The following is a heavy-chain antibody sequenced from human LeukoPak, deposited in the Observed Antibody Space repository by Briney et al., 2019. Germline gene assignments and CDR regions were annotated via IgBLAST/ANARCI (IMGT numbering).Heavy chain of an antibody. CDR1: GFTFNSYA. J-gene: IGHJ4*02. D-gene: IGHD5-24*01. CDR2: ISTNGGRT. CDR3: ARDNLRSRWLQPGDY. Sequence: PGGSLRLSCAASGFTFNSYAMHWVRQAPGKGLEYVSTISTNGGRTYYANSVKGRFTISRDNSKNTLYLQMGSLRAEDMAVYYCARDNLRSRWLQPGDYWGQGTLVTVSS. V-gene: IGHV3-64*01.